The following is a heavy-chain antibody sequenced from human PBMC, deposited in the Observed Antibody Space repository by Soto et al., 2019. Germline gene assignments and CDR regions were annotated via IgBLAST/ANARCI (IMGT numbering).Heavy chain of an antibody. V-gene: IGHV6-1*01. Sequence: SQTLSLTCAISGGSVSSNRAAWNWIRQSPSGGLEWLGRTYYRAKWYTDYAESVRSRITTNPDTSKNQFSLQLNSVTPEDTAVYYCAGVFGTIYYYGLDVWGHGTTVTVSS. CDR2: TYYRAKWYT. D-gene: IGHD1-7*01. CDR3: AGVFGTIYYYGLDV. J-gene: IGHJ6*02. CDR1: GGSVSSNRAA.